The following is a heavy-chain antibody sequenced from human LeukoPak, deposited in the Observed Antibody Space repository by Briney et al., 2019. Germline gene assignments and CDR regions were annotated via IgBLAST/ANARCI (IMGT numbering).Heavy chain of an antibody. CDR3: ARDLKSGSSFDY. CDR1: GYTFTGYY. D-gene: IGHD1-26*01. V-gene: IGHV1-46*01. J-gene: IGHJ4*02. Sequence: GGSLRLSCAASGYTFTGYYMHWVRQAPGQGLEWMGIINPSGGSTSYAQKFQGRVTMTRDMSTSTVYMELSSLRSEDTAVYYCARDLKSGSSFDYWGQGTLVTVSS. CDR2: INPSGGST.